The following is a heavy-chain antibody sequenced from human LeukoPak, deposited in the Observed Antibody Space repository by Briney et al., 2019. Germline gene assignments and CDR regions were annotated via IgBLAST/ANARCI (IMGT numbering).Heavy chain of an antibody. CDR2: ISGSGGST. Sequence: GGPLRLSCAASGFTFSSYAMSWVRQAPGKGLEWVSAISGSGGSTYYADSVKGRFTISRDNSKNTLYLQMNSLRAEDTAVYYCAKALYYYDSSGLTDYWGQGTLVTVSS. CDR1: GFTFSSYA. V-gene: IGHV3-23*01. CDR3: AKALYYYDSSGLTDY. D-gene: IGHD3-22*01. J-gene: IGHJ4*02.